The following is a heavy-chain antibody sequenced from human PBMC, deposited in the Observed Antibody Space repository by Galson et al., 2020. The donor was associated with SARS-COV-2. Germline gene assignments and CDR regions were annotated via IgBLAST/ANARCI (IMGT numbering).Heavy chain of an antibody. V-gene: IGHV4-59*01. CDR3: ARRVGYYGSGDVTHSDWFDP. J-gene: IGHJ5*02. Sequence: SETLSLTCTVSGGSISSYYWSWIRQPPGKGLEWIGYIYYSGSTNYNPSLKSRVTISVDTSKNQFSLKLSSGTAADTAVYYCARRVGYYGSGDVTHSDWFDPWGQGTLVTVSS. CDR1: GGSISSYY. D-gene: IGHD3-10*01. CDR2: IYYSGST.